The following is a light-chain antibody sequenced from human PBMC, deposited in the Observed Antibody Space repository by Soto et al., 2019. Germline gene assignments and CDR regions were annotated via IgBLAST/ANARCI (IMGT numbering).Light chain of an antibody. Sequence: EIVMTQSPATLSVSPGERATLSCRASQSVSSNLAWYQQKPGQAPRLLIYGTYTRAAGIPARFSGTVSGTEFTLTISSLQSEDFAVYYCQQYDSWPLFGQVTRLEIK. CDR1: QSVSSN. V-gene: IGKV3-15*01. CDR2: GTY. CDR3: QQYDSWPL. J-gene: IGKJ5*01.